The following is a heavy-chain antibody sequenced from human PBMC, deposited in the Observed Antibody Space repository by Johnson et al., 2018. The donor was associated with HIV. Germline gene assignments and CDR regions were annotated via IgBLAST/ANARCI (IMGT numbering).Heavy chain of an antibody. J-gene: IGHJ3*02. CDR2: ISSNGGST. D-gene: IGHD3-10*01. CDR3: ARDVASVYGSGNHAFDI. CDR1: GFIFSSYA. Sequence: VQLVESGGGLVQPGGSLRLSCAASGFIFSSYAMHWVRQAPGKGLQYVSAISSNGGSTYYANSVKGRFTISRDNSRNTLYLQMGMLRVDDMAVYYCARDVASVYGSGNHAFDIWGKGTMVTVS. V-gene: IGHV3-64*01.